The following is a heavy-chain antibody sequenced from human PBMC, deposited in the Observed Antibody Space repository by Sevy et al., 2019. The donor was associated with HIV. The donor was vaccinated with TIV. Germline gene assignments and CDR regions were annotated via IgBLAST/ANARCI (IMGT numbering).Heavy chain of an antibody. Sequence: GGSLRLSCAASGFTFSSYWMHWVRQAPGKGLVGVSRINSDGSSTSYADSVKGRFTISRDNAKNTLYLQMNSLRAEDTAVYYCARLRYCSSTSCYTYYGADAFDIWGQGTMVTVSS. J-gene: IGHJ3*02. CDR1: GFTFSSYW. CDR3: ARLRYCSSTSCYTYYGADAFDI. CDR2: INSDGSST. V-gene: IGHV3-74*01. D-gene: IGHD2-2*02.